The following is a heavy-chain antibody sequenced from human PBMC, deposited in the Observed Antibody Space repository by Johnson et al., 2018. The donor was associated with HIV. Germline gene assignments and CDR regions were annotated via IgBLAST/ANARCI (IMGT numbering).Heavy chain of an antibody. CDR3: AKDKGYSSSWYGDAFDI. D-gene: IGHD6-13*01. Sequence: QLVESGGGLVQPGGSLGLSCAASGFTFGNQAVSWVRQAPGKGLEWVANIRQDGSEKYYVDSVKGRFTISRDNAKNSLYLQMNSLRAEDTALYYCAKDKGYSSSWYGDAFDIWGQGTMVTVSS. J-gene: IGHJ3*02. CDR2: IRQDGSEK. V-gene: IGHV3-7*03. CDR1: GFTFGNQA.